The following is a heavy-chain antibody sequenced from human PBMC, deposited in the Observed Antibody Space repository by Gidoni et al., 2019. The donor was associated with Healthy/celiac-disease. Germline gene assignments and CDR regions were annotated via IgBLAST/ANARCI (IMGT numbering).Heavy chain of an antibody. CDR2: INAGNGNT. Sequence: QVQLVQSGAEVKKPGASVTVSCKASGYTFTSYAMHWVRQAPGQRLEWMGWINAGNGNTKYSQKFQGRVTITRDTSASTAYMELSSLRSEDTAVYYCASIQDPENPKELAYCGGDCYPPGGEAFDIWGQGTMVTVSS. V-gene: IGHV1-3*01. D-gene: IGHD2-21*02. CDR1: GYTFTSYA. CDR3: ASIQDPENPKELAYCGGDCYPPGGEAFDI. J-gene: IGHJ3*02.